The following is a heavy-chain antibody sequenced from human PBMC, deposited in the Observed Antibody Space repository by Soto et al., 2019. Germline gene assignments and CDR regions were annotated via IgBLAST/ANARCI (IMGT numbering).Heavy chain of an antibody. V-gene: IGHV3-66*01. CDR2: IYSGGSS. CDR1: GFTVINNV. CDR3: AREEVDGYHFDF. D-gene: IGHD2-21*01. Sequence: GSMRLSYAASGFTVINNVMSWVRQAPGKGLEWVSVIYSGGSSYYADSVKGRFTISRDISKNMLYLQMNSLRAEDTAMYYCAREEVDGYHFDFWGQGTPVTVSS. J-gene: IGHJ4*02.